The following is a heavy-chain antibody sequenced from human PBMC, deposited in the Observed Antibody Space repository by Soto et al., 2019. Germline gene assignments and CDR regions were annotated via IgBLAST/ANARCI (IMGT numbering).Heavy chain of an antibody. Sequence: PGGSLRLSCAASGFTFSDYDMGWVRQAPGKGLDWVSTISGSGISTFYADSVKGRFTISRHNSKNTVYLQMGSLRADDTAVYYCARRLPSAYFDYWGQGTLVTVSS. J-gene: IGHJ4*02. V-gene: IGHV3-23*01. CDR3: ARRLPSAYFDY. D-gene: IGHD2-15*01. CDR1: GFTFSDYD. CDR2: ISGSGIST.